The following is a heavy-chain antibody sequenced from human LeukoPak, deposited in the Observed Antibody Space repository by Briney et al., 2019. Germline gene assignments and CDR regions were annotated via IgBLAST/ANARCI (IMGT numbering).Heavy chain of an antibody. J-gene: IGHJ4*02. CDR2: ISPYNGNT. Sequence: ASVKVSCKASGYTFSSHSINWVRQAPGQGLEWMGWISPYNGNTNYAQKLQGRVTMTTDTSTSTAYMELRSLRSDDTAVYYCVYTAMVFYWGQGTLVTVSS. CDR3: VYTAMVFY. V-gene: IGHV1-18*01. D-gene: IGHD5-18*01. CDR1: GYTFSSHS.